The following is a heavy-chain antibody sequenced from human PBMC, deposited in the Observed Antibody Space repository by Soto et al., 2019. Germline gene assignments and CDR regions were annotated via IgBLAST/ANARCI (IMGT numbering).Heavy chain of an antibody. Sequence: GESLKISCKGSGYSFTSYWISWVRQMPGKGLEWMGRIDPSDSYTNYSPSFQGHVTISADKSISTAYLQWSSLKASDTAMYYCATVVTLYYYYGMDVWGQGTTVTVSS. CDR2: IDPSDSYT. V-gene: IGHV5-10-1*01. J-gene: IGHJ6*02. CDR3: ATVVTLYYYYGMDV. CDR1: GYSFTSYW. D-gene: IGHD2-21*02.